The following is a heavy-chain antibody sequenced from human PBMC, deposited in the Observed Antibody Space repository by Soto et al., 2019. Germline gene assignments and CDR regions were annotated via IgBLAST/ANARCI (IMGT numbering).Heavy chain of an antibody. Sequence: PSESMSLTCTACRGSISSYYLSWIRQPPGKGLEWIGYIYYSGSTNYNPSLKSRVTISVDTSKNQFSLKLSSVAAADTAVYYCAGSGSNWWFDPWGQGTLVTVYS. D-gene: IGHD3-3*01. CDR1: RGSISSYY. CDR2: IYYSGST. J-gene: IGHJ5*02. CDR3: AGSGSNWWFDP. V-gene: IGHV4-59*01.